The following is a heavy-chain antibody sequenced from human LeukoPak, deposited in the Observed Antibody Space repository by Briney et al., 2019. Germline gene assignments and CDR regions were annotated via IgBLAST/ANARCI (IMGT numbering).Heavy chain of an antibody. Sequence: GGSLRLSCAASGLTFSNYAMSWVRQAPGKGLEWVSAISGSGGSTYYADSVKGRFTISRDNSKNTLYLQMNSLTAEDTAVYYCTSGSQIFDYWGQGTLVTVSS. CDR3: TSGSQIFDY. CDR2: ISGSGGST. V-gene: IGHV3-23*01. D-gene: IGHD1-26*01. CDR1: GLTFSNYA. J-gene: IGHJ4*02.